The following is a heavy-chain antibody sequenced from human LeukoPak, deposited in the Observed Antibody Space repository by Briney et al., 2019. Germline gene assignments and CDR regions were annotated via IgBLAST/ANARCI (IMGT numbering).Heavy chain of an antibody. CDR1: GFTFSSYA. V-gene: IGHV3-48*02. CDR3: ARGDYGDRDLDY. CDR2: ISSRSSST. J-gene: IGHJ4*02. Sequence: GGSLRLSCAASGFTFSSYAMHWVRQAPGKGLEWVSYISSRSSSTYYADSVKGRFTLSRDNAKNSLYLQMNSLRDEDTAVYYCARGDYGDRDLDYWGQGTLVTVSS. D-gene: IGHD4-17*01.